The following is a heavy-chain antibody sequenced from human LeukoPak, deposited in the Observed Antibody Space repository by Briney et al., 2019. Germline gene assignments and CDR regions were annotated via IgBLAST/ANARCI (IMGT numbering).Heavy chain of an antibody. Sequence: GGSLRLSCAAPGFNFSTYAMSWVRQAPGKGLEWVSCIGARYGSTFYADSVKGRFTISRDNSKNTLYLQMNSLRAEDTAVYYCAKDYYYDPVDAFDVWGQGTMVSVSS. V-gene: IGHV3-23*01. CDR3: AKDYYYDPVDAFDV. J-gene: IGHJ3*01. D-gene: IGHD3-22*01. CDR2: IGARYGST. CDR1: GFNFSTYA.